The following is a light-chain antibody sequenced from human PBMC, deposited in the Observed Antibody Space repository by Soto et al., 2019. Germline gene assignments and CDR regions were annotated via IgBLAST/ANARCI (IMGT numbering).Light chain of an antibody. J-gene: IGKJ4*01. CDR1: QGIASN. CDR3: QQYNNWPLT. Sequence: IVMTQSPATLSVSPGERVTLSCRASQGIASNLAWYQQKPGQAPRLLIYGASTRATGIPASFSGSESGIEFTLTISSLQSEDFAVYYCQQYNNWPLTFGGGTKVEIK. V-gene: IGKV3-15*01. CDR2: GAS.